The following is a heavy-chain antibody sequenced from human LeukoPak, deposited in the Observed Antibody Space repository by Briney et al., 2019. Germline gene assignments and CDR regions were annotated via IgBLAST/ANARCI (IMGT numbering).Heavy chain of an antibody. CDR1: GYTFTGYY. CDR2: INPNSGGT. D-gene: IGHD3-22*01. Sequence: ASVKVSFKASGYTFTGYYMHWVRQAPGQGLEWMGWINPNSGGTNYAQKFQGRVTMTRDTSISTAYMELSRLRSDDTAVYYCARNSYDSSGYYYYWGQGTLVTVSS. V-gene: IGHV1-2*02. CDR3: ARNSYDSSGYYYY. J-gene: IGHJ4*02.